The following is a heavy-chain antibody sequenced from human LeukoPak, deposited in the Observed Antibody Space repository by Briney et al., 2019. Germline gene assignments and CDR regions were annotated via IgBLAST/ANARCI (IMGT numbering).Heavy chain of an antibody. D-gene: IGHD6-19*01. Sequence: GGSLRLSCAASGFSFSSYAMSWVRQAPGKGLELVSAIGGSGDSTYYADSVKGRFTISRDNSKSTLYLQMNSLRVEDTALYYCAKGLFSSGWYFGSWGQGTLVTVSS. J-gene: IGHJ5*02. V-gene: IGHV3-23*01. CDR2: IGGSGDST. CDR3: AKGLFSSGWYFGS. CDR1: GFSFSSYA.